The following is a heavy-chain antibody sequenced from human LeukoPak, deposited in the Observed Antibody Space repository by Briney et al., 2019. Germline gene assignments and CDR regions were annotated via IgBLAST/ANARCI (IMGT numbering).Heavy chain of an antibody. V-gene: IGHV3-66*01. Sequence: GGSLRLSCAASGFIVSSNYMSWVRQAPGKGLEWVSVIYSGGSTYYADSVKGRFTISRDNSKNTLYLQMNSLRAEDTAVYYCATTVVPAAIEVDAFDIWGQGTMVTVSS. CDR3: ATTVVPAAIEVDAFDI. D-gene: IGHD2-2*01. J-gene: IGHJ3*02. CDR1: GFIVSSNY. CDR2: IYSGGST.